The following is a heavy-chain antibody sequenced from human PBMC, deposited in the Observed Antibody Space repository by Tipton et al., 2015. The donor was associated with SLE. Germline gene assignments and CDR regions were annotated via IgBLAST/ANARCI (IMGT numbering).Heavy chain of an antibody. CDR3: AKDLELLYYYGMDV. CDR1: GFTFSSYG. Sequence: SLRLSCAASGFTFSSYGMHWVRQAPGKGLEWVAVISYDGSNKYYADSVKGRFTISRDNSKNTLYLQMNSLRAEDTAVYYCAKDLELLYYYGMDVWGQGTTVTVSS. D-gene: IGHD2-15*01. CDR2: ISYDGSNK. V-gene: IGHV3-30*18. J-gene: IGHJ6*02.